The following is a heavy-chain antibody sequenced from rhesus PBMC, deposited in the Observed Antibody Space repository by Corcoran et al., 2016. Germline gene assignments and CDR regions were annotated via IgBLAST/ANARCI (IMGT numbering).Heavy chain of an antibody. V-gene: IGHV4-80*01. J-gene: IGHJ4*01. Sequence: QVQLQESGPGLVKPSETLSLTCAVSGGSFSSSWWSWIRQPPGKGLEWIGAINGHSGSTNYNPSLKSRVTISKDASKNQFSLKLSSETAADTAVYYCARYKAATGAFDYWGQGVLVTVSS. CDR1: GGSFSSSW. CDR3: ARYKAATGAFDY. CDR2: INGHSGST. D-gene: IGHD6-25*01.